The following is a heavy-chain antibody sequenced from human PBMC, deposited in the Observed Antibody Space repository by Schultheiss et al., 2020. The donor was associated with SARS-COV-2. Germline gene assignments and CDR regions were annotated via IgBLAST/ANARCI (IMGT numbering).Heavy chain of an antibody. CDR3: ARDRPLGGYCSSTSCIRGWFDP. CDR2: ISSSSSYI. D-gene: IGHD2-2*01. Sequence: GGSLRLSCAASGFTFSSYAMSWVRQAPGKGLEWVSAISSSSSYIYYADSVKGRFTISRDNAKNSLYLQMNSLRAEDTAVYYCARDRPLGGYCSSTSCIRGWFDPWGQGTLVTVSS. J-gene: IGHJ5*02. V-gene: IGHV3-21*04. CDR1: GFTFSSYA.